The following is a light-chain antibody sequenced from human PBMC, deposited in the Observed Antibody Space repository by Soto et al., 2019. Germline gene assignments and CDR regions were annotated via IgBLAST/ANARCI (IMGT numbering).Light chain of an antibody. CDR2: LNSDGSH. J-gene: IGLJ2*01. V-gene: IGLV4-69*01. CDR3: QTWGTGLYVV. CDR1: SGHSNYA. Sequence: QLVLTQSPSASASLGASVKLTCTLSSGHSNYAIAWHQQQPEKGPRYLMKLNSDGSHSKGDGIPDRFSGSSSGAERYLTISGLQSEDEADYYCQTWGTGLYVVFGGGTQLTVL.